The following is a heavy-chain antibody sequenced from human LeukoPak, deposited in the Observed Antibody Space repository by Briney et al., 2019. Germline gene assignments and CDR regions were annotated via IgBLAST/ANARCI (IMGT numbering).Heavy chain of an antibody. CDR2: ISSSSSYI. D-gene: IGHD2-21*02. Sequence: PGGSLRLSCAASGFTFSSYSMNWVRQAPGKGLEWVSSISSSSSYIYYADSVKGRFTISRDNAKNSLYLQMNSLRAEDTAVYYCASDILGVGLLPFDYWGQGTLVTVSS. V-gene: IGHV3-21*01. J-gene: IGHJ4*02. CDR1: GFTFSSYS. CDR3: ASDILGVGLLPFDY.